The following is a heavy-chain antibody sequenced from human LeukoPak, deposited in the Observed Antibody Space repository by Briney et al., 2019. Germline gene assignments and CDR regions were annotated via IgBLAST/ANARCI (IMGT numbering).Heavy chain of an antibody. CDR1: GGSFSGYY. J-gene: IGHJ6*02. V-gene: IGHV4-34*01. CDR2: INHSGST. Sequence: SETLSLTCAVYGGSFSGYYWSWIRQPPGKGLEWIGEINHSGSTNYNPSLKSRVTISVDTSKNQSSLKLSSVTAADTAVYYCARHNYYDSSGYLIYYYGMDVWGQGTTVTVSS. CDR3: ARHNYYDSSGYLIYYYGMDV. D-gene: IGHD3-22*01.